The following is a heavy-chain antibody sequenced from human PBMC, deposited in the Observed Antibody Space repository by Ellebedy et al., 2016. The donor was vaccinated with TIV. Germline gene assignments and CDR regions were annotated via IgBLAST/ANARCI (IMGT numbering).Heavy chain of an antibody. V-gene: IGHV3-33*05. Sequence: GESLNISCASSLFTFSSFGIHFFLLAPGKGLEWVAGIQSDGSKTYHADSVTGRLTVSRDNSKDMLFLQMNSLRVEDTAVYYCARDFPEVWRPTLAVRSSNFDYWGQGTQVTVSS. CDR1: LFTFSSFG. CDR3: ARDFPEVWRPTLAVRSSNFDY. J-gene: IGHJ4*02. CDR2: IQSDGSKT. D-gene: IGHD2-21*01.